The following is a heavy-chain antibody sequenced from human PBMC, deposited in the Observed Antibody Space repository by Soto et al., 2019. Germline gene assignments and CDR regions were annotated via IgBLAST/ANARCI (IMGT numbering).Heavy chain of an antibody. CDR1: GGSFSSYA. J-gene: IGHJ5*02. V-gene: IGHV1-69*06. D-gene: IGHD3-9*01. CDR3: VRDRDSFDVNWFGP. CDR2: IIPAFDAT. Sequence: SVKVSCKASGGSFSSYAINWVRQAPGQGLEWMGGIIPAFDATNSVQKFEGRVTMTADKSAGTAYMELTSLRSDDTAFYYCVRDRDSFDVNWFGPWGQGTLVTVSS.